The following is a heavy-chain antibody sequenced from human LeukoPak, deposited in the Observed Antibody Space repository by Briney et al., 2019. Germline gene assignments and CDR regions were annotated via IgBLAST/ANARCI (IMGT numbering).Heavy chain of an antibody. CDR3: ARLTNYGDYLGDY. CDR2: ISSSSSTI. CDR1: GFTFSSYS. J-gene: IGHJ4*02. D-gene: IGHD4-17*01. V-gene: IGHV3-48*02. Sequence: GGSLRLSCAASGFTFSSYSMNWVRQAPGNGLEWVSYISSSSSTIYYADSVKGRFTISRDNAKNSLYLQMNSLRDEDTAVYYCARLTNYGDYLGDYWGQGTLVTVSS.